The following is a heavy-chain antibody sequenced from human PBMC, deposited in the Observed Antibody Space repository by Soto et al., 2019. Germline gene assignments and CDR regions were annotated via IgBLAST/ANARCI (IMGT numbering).Heavy chain of an antibody. CDR2: INPSGGYT. J-gene: IGHJ6*02. Sequence: ASVKVSCKASGYTFTSYYMNWVRQAPGQGLEWLGIINPSGGYTTYAQRFLGRVTMTSDTSTSTVHMELGSLRSDDTAVYYCARVWVGTTFAYYYGMDVWGQGTTVTVSS. CDR1: GYTFTSYY. V-gene: IGHV1-46*01. D-gene: IGHD1-1*01. CDR3: ARVWVGTTFAYYYGMDV.